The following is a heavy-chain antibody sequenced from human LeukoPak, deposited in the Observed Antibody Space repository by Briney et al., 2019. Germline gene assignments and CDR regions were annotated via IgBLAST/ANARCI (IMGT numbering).Heavy chain of an antibody. D-gene: IGHD3-16*01. V-gene: IGHV1-69*13. CDR1: GYTFTGYY. CDR3: ARWAGYYFWFDP. CDR2: INPIFGTA. J-gene: IGHJ5*02. Sequence: SVKVSCKASGYTFTGYYMHWVRQAPGQGLEWMGWINPIFGTANYAQKFQGRVTITADESTSTAYMELSSLRSEDTAVYYCARWAGYYFWFDPWGQGTLVTVSS.